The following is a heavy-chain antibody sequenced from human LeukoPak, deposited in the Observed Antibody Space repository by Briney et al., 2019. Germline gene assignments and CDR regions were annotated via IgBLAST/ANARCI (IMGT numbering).Heavy chain of an antibody. CDR2: FDPEDGET. V-gene: IGHV1-24*01. J-gene: IGHJ3*02. Sequence: ASVKVSCKVCGYTLTELSMHWVRQAPGKGLEWMGGFDPEDGETIYAQKFQGRVTMTEDTSTDTAYMELSSLRSEDTAVYYCATSIAVAGAYDAFDIWGQGTMVTVSS. D-gene: IGHD6-19*01. CDR1: GYTLTELS. CDR3: ATSIAVAGAYDAFDI.